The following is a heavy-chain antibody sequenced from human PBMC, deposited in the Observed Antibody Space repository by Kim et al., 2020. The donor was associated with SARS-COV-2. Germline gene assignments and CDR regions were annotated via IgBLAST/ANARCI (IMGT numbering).Heavy chain of an antibody. CDR2: ISGDGGST. D-gene: IGHD3-22*01. Sequence: GGSLRLSCAASGFTFDDYAMHWVRQAPGKGLEWVSLISGDGGSTYYADSVKGRFTISRDNSKNSLYLQMNSLRTEDTALYYCAKVRWGYDSSGYFDYWGQGTLVTVSS. J-gene: IGHJ4*02. CDR3: AKVRWGYDSSGYFDY. CDR1: GFTFDDYA. V-gene: IGHV3-43*02.